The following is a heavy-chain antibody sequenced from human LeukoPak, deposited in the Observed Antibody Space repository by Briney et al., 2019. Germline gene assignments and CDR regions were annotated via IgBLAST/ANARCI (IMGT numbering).Heavy chain of an antibody. CDR1: GSTFSGYT. CDR2: ISGSGSHT. V-gene: IGHV3-21*06. J-gene: IGHJ4*02. CDR3: AGGRWELLRLDH. D-gene: IGHD1-26*01. Sequence: GGSLRLSCALSGSTFSGYTLHWVRQAPGRGLEWVSSISGSGSHTYYADSLKGRFIISRDNTENSLYLQMNSLGPEDTAVYYGAGGRWELLRLDHWGQGALVTVSS.